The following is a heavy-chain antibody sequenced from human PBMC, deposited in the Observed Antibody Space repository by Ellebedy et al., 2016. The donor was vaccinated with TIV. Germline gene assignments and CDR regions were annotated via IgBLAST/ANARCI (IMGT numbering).Heavy chain of an antibody. CDR2: IIPIFGTA. J-gene: IGHJ6*02. D-gene: IGHD5/OR15-5a*01. CDR3: ARGRSPSTEYYYYGMDV. Sequence: SVKVSXXASGGTFSSYAISWVRQAPGQGLEWMGGIIPIFGTANYARKFQGRVTITADESTSTAYMELSSLRSEDTAVYYCARGRSPSTEYYYYGMDVWGQGTTVTVSS. V-gene: IGHV1-69*13. CDR1: GGTFSSYA.